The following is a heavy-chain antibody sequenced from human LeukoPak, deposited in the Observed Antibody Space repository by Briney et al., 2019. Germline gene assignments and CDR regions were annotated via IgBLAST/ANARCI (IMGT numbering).Heavy chain of an antibody. D-gene: IGHD1-20*01. Sequence: GGSLRLSCAASGFTFSDYSMNWVREAPGGGLEWLSYIGLASGFTSYAESVKGRFTLSRDTARGSLYLRLNSVRAEDTAVYFCARDHNWAFDTWGQGTLVTVSS. J-gene: IGHJ4*02. V-gene: IGHV3-21*05. CDR3: ARDHNWAFDT. CDR1: GFTFSDYS. CDR2: IGLASGFT.